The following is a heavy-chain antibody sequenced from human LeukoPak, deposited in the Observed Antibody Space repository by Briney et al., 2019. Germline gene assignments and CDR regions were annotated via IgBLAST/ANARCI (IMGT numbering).Heavy chain of an antibody. CDR1: GGSIRSYY. Sequence: SETLSLTCTVSGGSIRSYYWSWIRQPPGKGLEWVGYIFYSGTTDSNPSLKSRITISVDTSKNQFSLKLSSVTAADTAVYYCARTYCSGGSCHFDYWGQGTLVTVSS. V-gene: IGHV4-59*08. CDR3: ARTYCSGGSCHFDY. J-gene: IGHJ4*02. CDR2: IFYSGTT. D-gene: IGHD2-15*01.